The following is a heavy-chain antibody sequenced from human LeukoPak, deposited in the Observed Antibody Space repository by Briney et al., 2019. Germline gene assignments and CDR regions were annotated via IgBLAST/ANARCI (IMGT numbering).Heavy chain of an antibody. Sequence: GGSLRLSCAASGFTFSSYAMHWVRQAPGKGLEWVAVISYDGSNKYYADSVKGRFTISRDNSKNTLYLQMNSLRAEDTAVYYCARAVNSGSYSGLFDYWGQGTLVTVSS. CDR1: GFTFSSYA. V-gene: IGHV3-30-3*01. CDR3: ARAVNSGSYSGLFDY. D-gene: IGHD3-10*01. J-gene: IGHJ4*02. CDR2: ISYDGSNK.